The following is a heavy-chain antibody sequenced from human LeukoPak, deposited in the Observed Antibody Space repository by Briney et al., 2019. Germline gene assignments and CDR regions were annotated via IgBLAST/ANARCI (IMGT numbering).Heavy chain of an antibody. Sequence: GGSLRLSCAASGFTFSSYIMNWVRQAPGKGLDWVSYISSSSSTIYCADSVKGRFTISRDNAKNSLYLQMNSLRDEDTAVYYCASNTGYYYDSSGYQEGENFDYWGQGTLVTVSS. J-gene: IGHJ4*02. CDR1: GFTFSSYI. V-gene: IGHV3-48*02. CDR2: ISSSSSTI. CDR3: ASNTGYYYDSSGYQEGENFDY. D-gene: IGHD3-22*01.